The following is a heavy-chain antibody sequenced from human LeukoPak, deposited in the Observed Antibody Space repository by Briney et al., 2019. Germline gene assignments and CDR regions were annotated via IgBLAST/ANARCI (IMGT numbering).Heavy chain of an antibody. V-gene: IGHV1-18*01. D-gene: IGHD3-10*01. J-gene: IGHJ4*02. CDR1: GYTFTSYG. Sequence: ASVKVSCKASGYTFTSYGITWVRQAPGQGLEWVGWISAYNGNTNYAQKLQGRITMTTDSSTSTAYMELRSLRSDDTAVYYCARDSITLVRGVIGYWGQGTLVTVSS. CDR2: ISAYNGNT. CDR3: ARDSITLVRGVIGY.